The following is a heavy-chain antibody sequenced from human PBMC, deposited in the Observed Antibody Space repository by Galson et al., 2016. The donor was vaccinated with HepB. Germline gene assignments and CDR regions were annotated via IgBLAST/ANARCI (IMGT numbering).Heavy chain of an antibody. CDR3: ARGGVYNYGPVDY. D-gene: IGHD5-18*01. CDR2: INSDESDS. Sequence: SLRLSCAASGFAFSGYWMHWVRQVPGKGLVWVSRINSDESDSNYADSVKGRFTISRDNAKKTLYLQMNCLRAEDTAVYYCARGGVYNYGPVDYWGQGTLVTVSS. V-gene: IGHV3-74*01. J-gene: IGHJ4*02. CDR1: GFAFSGYW.